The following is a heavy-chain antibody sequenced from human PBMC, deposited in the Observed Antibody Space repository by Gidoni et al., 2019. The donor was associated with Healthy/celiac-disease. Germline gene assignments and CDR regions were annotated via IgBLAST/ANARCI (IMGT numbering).Heavy chain of an antibody. CDR2: IWYDGSNK. D-gene: IGHD4-4*01. V-gene: IGHV3-33*01. CDR1: GFTFSSHG. J-gene: IGHJ6*03. CDR3: ARGPYSKQDYYYYYMDV. Sequence: QVQLVESGGGVVQPGRSLRLSCAASGFTFSSHGMHWVRPAPGKGLEWVAVIWYDGSNKYYADSVKGRFTISRDNSKNTLYLQMNSLRAEDTAVYYCARGPYSKQDYYYYYMDVWGKGTTVTVSS.